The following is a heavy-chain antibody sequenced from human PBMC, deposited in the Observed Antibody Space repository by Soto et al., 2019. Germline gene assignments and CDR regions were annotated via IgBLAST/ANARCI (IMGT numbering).Heavy chain of an antibody. D-gene: IGHD1-7*01. J-gene: IGHJ3*02. Sequence: GASVKVSFKASGYTFTGYYMHWVRQPPGQGLEWMGWINPNSGGTNYAQKFQGRVTMTRDTSISTAYMELSRLRSDDTAVYYCARTGYRNNWNYADDAFDIWGQGTMVTVSS. CDR2: INPNSGGT. CDR3: ARTGYRNNWNYADDAFDI. V-gene: IGHV1-2*02. CDR1: GYTFTGYY.